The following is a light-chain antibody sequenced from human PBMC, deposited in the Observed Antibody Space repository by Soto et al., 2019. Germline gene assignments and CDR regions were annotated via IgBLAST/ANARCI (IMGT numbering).Light chain of an antibody. CDR3: QQYNKWPPWT. CDR2: GAS. CDR1: QSVSSN. V-gene: IGKV3-15*01. J-gene: IGKJ1*01. Sequence: ETVLTQSPATLSLSPGESATLSCRASQSVSSNLAWYQQKPGQAPRLLIYGASTRAPGIPARFGGSGSGTEFTLTISSLQSEDFAVYYCQQYNKWPPWTFGQGTKVDIK.